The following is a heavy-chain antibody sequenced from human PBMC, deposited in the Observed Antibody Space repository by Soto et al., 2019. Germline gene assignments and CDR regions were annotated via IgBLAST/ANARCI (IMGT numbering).Heavy chain of an antibody. D-gene: IGHD1-26*01. Sequence: RWSLRLSCAASVFAFSKYERTWFRQDPGKGLEWVSYISLSGSTIYYADSVKGRFTISRDNSKNTLYLQMNSLRAEDTAVYYCAKGSGSDYWGQGTLVTVSS. J-gene: IGHJ4*02. V-gene: IGHV3-23*01. CDR3: AKGSGSDY. CDR1: VFAFSKYE. CDR2: ISLSGSTI.